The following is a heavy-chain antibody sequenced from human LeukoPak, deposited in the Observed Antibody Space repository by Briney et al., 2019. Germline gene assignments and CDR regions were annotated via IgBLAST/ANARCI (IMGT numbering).Heavy chain of an antibody. CDR2: INSDGSST. J-gene: IGHJ4*02. V-gene: IGHV3-74*01. Sequence: GGSLRLSCAASGFTFSSYWMHWVRHAPGKGLVWVSRINSDGSSTNYADSVKGRFTISRDNAKNTLYLQTNSLRGEDTAVYYCARSAYSSGWFQIDYWGQGALVTVSS. CDR3: ARSAYSSGWFQIDY. D-gene: IGHD6-19*01. CDR1: GFTFSSYW.